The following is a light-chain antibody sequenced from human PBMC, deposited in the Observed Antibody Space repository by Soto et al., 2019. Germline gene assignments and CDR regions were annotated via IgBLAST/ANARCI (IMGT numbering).Light chain of an antibody. J-gene: IGKJ1*01. V-gene: IGKV1-39*01. CDR1: QSISSY. Sequence: DIQMTQSPSSLSASVGDRVTITCRASQSISSYLHWYQQKLGKAPKLLIYAASSLQSGVPSRFSGNGSGTDFTLTISSLQPEDFAAYYCQQSYSTSWTFGQGTKVEIK. CDR3: QQSYSTSWT. CDR2: AAS.